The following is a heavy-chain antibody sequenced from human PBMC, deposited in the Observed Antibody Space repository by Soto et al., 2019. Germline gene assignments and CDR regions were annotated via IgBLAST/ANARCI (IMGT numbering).Heavy chain of an antibody. V-gene: IGHV2-5*02. CDR2: IYWDDDR. CDR3: ARRYYDTLTGLPYYFDS. J-gene: IGHJ4*02. CDR1: GFSLSTSGMG. Sequence: QVTLKEAGPTLLKPTQTLTLTCTFSGFSLSTSGMGVGWIRQPPGKALEWLALIYWDDDRRHSPSLKSRLTITNDASENKXVLTMTNMDPVDTATYYCARRYYDTLTGLPYYFDSWGQGTLVTVSS. D-gene: IGHD3-9*01.